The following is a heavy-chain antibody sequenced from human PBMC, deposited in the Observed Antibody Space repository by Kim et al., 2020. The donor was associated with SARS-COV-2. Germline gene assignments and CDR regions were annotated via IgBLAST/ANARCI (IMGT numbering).Heavy chain of an antibody. CDR2: GGSI. J-gene: IGHJ5*02. CDR3: GREPAS. V-gene: IGHV3-11*01. Sequence: GGSINYADSVNGRFTSSRDNAKKSLSLQMNSLTPEDTAVYYCGREPASWGQGTLVTVSS.